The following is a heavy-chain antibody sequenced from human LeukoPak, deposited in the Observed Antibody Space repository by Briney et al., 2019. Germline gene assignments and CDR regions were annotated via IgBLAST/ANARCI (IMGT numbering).Heavy chain of an antibody. CDR3: AKDQVRIAAAGTPLDY. D-gene: IGHD6-13*01. CDR1: GFTFKFYS. V-gene: IGHV3-30*02. Sequence: GGSLRLSCAASGFTFKFYSMNWVRQAPGKGLEWVAFIRYDGSNKYHADSVKGRFTISRDNSKNTLYLQMNSLRTEDTAVYYCAKDQVRIAAAGTPLDYWGQGTLVTVSS. CDR2: IRYDGSNK. J-gene: IGHJ4*02.